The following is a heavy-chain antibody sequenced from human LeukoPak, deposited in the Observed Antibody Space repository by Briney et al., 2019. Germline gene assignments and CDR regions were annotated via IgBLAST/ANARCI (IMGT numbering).Heavy chain of an antibody. CDR1: GFTFSSYA. Sequence: GGSLRLSCAASGFTFSSYAMSWVRQAPGKGLEWVSAISGSGGSTYYADSVKGRFTISRDNSKNTLYLQMNSLRAEDTAVYYCARDPGVTGAFDIWGQGTMVTVSS. V-gene: IGHV3-23*01. J-gene: IGHJ3*02. D-gene: IGHD2-21*02. CDR3: ARDPGVTGAFDI. CDR2: ISGSGGST.